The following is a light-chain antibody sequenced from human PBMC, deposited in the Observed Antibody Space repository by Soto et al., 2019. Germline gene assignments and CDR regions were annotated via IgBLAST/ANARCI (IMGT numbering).Light chain of an antibody. V-gene: IGKV3-15*01. J-gene: IGKJ1*01. CDR2: DAS. Sequence: EIMMTQSPATLSVSPGERATLSCRASQSVSTNLAWYQQKPGQAPRLLIYDASTRATGIPARFSGSGSGTEFTLTISSLQSEDFAVYYCQQYNSWPETFGQGTKVDIK. CDR1: QSVSTN. CDR3: QQYNSWPET.